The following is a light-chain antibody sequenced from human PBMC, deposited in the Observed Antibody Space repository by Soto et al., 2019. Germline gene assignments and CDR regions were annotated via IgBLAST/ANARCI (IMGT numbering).Light chain of an antibody. CDR1: QSVSNK. V-gene: IGKV3-15*01. CDR3: QQYNDWAPEVIA. CDR2: GAS. Sequence: EIVMTQSPVILSVSPGDRATLSCRASQSVSNKLAWYQQKPGQAPRLLIYGASTRATGIPARFSSSGSGTEDTLTIYSLPSEDFGVYYCQQYNDWAPEVIAFGPGTKVYLK. J-gene: IGKJ3*01.